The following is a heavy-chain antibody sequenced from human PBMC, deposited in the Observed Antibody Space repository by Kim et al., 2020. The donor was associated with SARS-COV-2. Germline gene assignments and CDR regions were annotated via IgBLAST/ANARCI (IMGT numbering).Heavy chain of an antibody. Sequence: GESLKISCKGSGYSFTSYWIGWVRQMPGKGLEWMGIIYPGDSDTRYSPSFQGQVTISADKSISTAYLQWSSLKASDTAMYYCARLRYSSSWNVIHWGYGAFDIWGQGTMVTVSS. J-gene: IGHJ3*02. V-gene: IGHV5-51*01. CDR3: ARLRYSSSWNVIHWGYGAFDI. D-gene: IGHD6-13*01. CDR2: IYPGDSDT. CDR1: GYSFTSYW.